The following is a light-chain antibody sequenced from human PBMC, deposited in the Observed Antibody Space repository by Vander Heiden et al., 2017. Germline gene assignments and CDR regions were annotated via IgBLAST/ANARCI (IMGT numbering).Light chain of an antibody. CDR2: GAS. V-gene: IGKV3-15*01. Sequence: EIVMTQSPATLSVSPGERATLSCRASQSVSSNLAWYQQKPGQAPRLFIYGASTRATGSSARFSGSGSGTEFTLTISSLQSEDFAVYYCQQYNNWPPITFGQGTRLEIK. J-gene: IGKJ5*01. CDR1: QSVSSN. CDR3: QQYNNWPPIT.